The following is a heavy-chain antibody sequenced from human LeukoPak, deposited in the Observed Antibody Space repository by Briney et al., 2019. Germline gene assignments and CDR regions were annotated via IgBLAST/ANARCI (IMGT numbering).Heavy chain of an antibody. CDR3: ARVIIYYYYMDV. Sequence: GESLKISCKGSGYIFTSYWIGWVRQTPGKGLEWMGIIYPGDSEIRYSPSFQGQVTISADKSISTTYLQWSSLRASDTAMYYCARVIIYYYYMDVWGKGTTVTVSS. V-gene: IGHV5-51*01. CDR1: GYIFTSYW. CDR2: IYPGDSEI. J-gene: IGHJ6*03. D-gene: IGHD2-21*01.